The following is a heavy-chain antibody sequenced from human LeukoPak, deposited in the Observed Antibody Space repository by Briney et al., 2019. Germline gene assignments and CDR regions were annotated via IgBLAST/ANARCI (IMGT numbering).Heavy chain of an antibody. CDR1: GGSFSGYY. CDR2: NNHSGST. D-gene: IGHD2-15*01. Sequence: SETLSLTCAVYGGSFSGYYWSWIRQPPGKGLEWIGENNHSGSTNYNPSLKSRVTISVDTSKKQFSLKLSPVTAADTAVYYCARVHCSGGSCYQVAFDIWGQGTMVTVSS. CDR3: ARVHCSGGSCYQVAFDI. V-gene: IGHV4-34*01. J-gene: IGHJ3*02.